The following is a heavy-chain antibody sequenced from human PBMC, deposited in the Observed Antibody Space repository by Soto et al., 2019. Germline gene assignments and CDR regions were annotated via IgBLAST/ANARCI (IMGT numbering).Heavy chain of an antibody. Sequence: QVQLVQSGAEVKKPGASVKVSCKASGYTFTSYAMHWVRXAPGQRLEWMGWINAGNGHTKYSQKFQGRVTITRDTXXXXXXXXXXXXXXEXTAVYYCARXLLMDVWGQGTTVTVSS. J-gene: IGHJ6*02. CDR3: ARXLLMDV. D-gene: IGHD2-21*01. CDR1: GYTFTSYA. CDR2: INAGNGHT. V-gene: IGHV1-3*01.